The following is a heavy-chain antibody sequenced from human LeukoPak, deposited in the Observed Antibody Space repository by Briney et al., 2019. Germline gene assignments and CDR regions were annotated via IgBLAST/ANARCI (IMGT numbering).Heavy chain of an antibody. CDR3: ARDAGYYVSGSSLDY. CDR2: INPSGGST. CDR1: GYIFTSYY. J-gene: IGHJ4*02. Sequence: ASVKVSCKASGYIFTSYYMHWVRQAPGQGLEWMGIINPSGGSTSYAQKFQGRVTMTRDTSTRTVYMELSSLRSEDTAVYYCARDAGYYVSGSSLDYWGQGTLVTVSS. V-gene: IGHV1-46*01. D-gene: IGHD3-10*01.